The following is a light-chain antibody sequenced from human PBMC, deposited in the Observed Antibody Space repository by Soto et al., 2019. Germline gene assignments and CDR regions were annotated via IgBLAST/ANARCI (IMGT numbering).Light chain of an antibody. J-gene: IGKJ4*01. CDR2: AAS. V-gene: IGKV1-39*01. CDR3: HQSYNTPLT. Sequence: DIQMTQSPSSLSASVGDRVTITCRASQSISNYLNWYQQKPGKAPKLLIYAASSLQSGVASRFSGSGSGTDVTLTIISLQSEDFATYYCHQSYNTPLTFGGGTKVEIK. CDR1: QSISNY.